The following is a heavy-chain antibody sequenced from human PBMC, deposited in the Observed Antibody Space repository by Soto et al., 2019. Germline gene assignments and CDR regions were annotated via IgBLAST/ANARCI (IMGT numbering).Heavy chain of an antibody. CDR3: ARGSTSCYSSLEI. D-gene: IGHD2-2*02. Sequence: SVKVSCPSSGGTFSSYAISWVRQAPGQGLEWMGGIIPIFGTANYAQKFQGRVTITADESTSTAYMELSSLRSEDTAVYYCARGSTSCYSSLEIWGQGTMVTVSS. V-gene: IGHV1-69*13. CDR1: GGTFSSYA. CDR2: IIPIFGTA. J-gene: IGHJ3*01.